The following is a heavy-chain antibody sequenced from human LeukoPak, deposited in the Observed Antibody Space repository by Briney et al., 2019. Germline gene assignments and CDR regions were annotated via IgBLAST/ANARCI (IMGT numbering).Heavy chain of an antibody. CDR2: IIPVFGTT. CDR1: GGTFSSYA. Sequence: SVKVSCKASGGTFSSYAVSWVRQTPGQGLEWLGGIIPVFGTTTYAQKFQDKVTMTADKSTNTAYLQISSLTSDDTAVYYCATDRIVEVNFEAFHFWGQGTMVTVSS. V-gene: IGHV1-69*06. J-gene: IGHJ3*01. D-gene: IGHD1-26*01. CDR3: ATDRIVEVNFEAFHF.